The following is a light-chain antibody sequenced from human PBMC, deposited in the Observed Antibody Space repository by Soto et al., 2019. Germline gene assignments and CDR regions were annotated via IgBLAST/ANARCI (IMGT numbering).Light chain of an antibody. V-gene: IGKV3-15*01. CDR3: QQYNNWPT. CDR1: QSVSSN. J-gene: IGKJ5*01. CDR2: GAS. Sequence: EIVMTQSPATLSVSPGERATLSCRASQSVSSNLAWYQQKPGQAPRLLIYGASTRATGIPARFSGSGSGTEFTLTISSLQSEDFAVYYSQQYNNWPTFGPGTRLEIK.